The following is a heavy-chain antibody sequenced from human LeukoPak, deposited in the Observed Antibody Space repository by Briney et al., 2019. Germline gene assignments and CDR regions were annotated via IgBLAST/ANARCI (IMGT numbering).Heavy chain of an antibody. D-gene: IGHD5-12*01. J-gene: IGHJ4*02. V-gene: IGHV3-21*01. CDR1: GFTFSNFP. CDR3: ARDGRGSGYDFGPLDY. Sequence: GGSLRLSCAASGFTFSNFPMNWVRQAPGKGLEWVSSITSSRSYIYYGDSVKGRFTISRDNAKNSLYLQMNSLRVDDTAVYYCARDGRGSGYDFGPLDYWGQGALVTVSS. CDR2: ITSSRSYI.